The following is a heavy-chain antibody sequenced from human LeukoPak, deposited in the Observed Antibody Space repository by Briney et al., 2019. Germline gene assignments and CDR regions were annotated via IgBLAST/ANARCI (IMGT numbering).Heavy chain of an antibody. CDR1: GFTFSSYA. Sequence: GGSLRLSCAASGFTFSSYAMHWVRQAPGKGLEWVAVISYDGSNKYYADSVKGRFTISRDNSKNTLYLQMNSLRAEDTAVYYCARDQVAAAGYGPKEYFQHWGQGTLVTVSS. J-gene: IGHJ1*01. CDR3: ARDQVAAAGYGPKEYFQH. V-gene: IGHV3-30-3*01. D-gene: IGHD6-13*01. CDR2: ISYDGSNK.